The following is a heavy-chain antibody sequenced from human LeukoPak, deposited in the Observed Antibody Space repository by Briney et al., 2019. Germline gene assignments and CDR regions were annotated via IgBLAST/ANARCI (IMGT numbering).Heavy chain of an antibody. V-gene: IGHV4-39*01. CDR1: GDAISSSSYY. Sequence: SETLYINGSGSGDAISSSSYYCGWIRQPPGKGLEWIGSIYYSGSTYYNPSLKSRVTISVDTSKNQFSLELSSVTAADTAVYYCARRGSVLLWFGESRPSLFDPWGQGTLVTVSS. CDR2: IYYSGST. J-gene: IGHJ5*02. D-gene: IGHD3-10*01. CDR3: ARRGSVLLWFGESRPSLFDP.